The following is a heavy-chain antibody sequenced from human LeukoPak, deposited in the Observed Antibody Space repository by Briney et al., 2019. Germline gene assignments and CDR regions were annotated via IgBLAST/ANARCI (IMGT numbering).Heavy chain of an antibody. CDR1: GFTFDDYA. CDR2: ISGSGGST. V-gene: IGHV3-23*01. D-gene: IGHD2-2*01. CDR3: AKDLGTSPSGCWFDP. J-gene: IGHJ5*02. Sequence: GRSLGLSCAASGFTFDDYAMHWVRQAPGKGLEWVSAISGSGGSTYYADSVKGRFTISRDNSKNTLYLQMNSLRAEDTAVYYCAKDLGTSPSGCWFDPWGQGTLVTVSS.